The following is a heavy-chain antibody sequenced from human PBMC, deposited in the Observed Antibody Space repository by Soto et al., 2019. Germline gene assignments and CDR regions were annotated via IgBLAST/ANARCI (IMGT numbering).Heavy chain of an antibody. CDR2: ISYDGSNK. D-gene: IGHD5-12*01. CDR1: GFTFSSYA. Sequence: QVQLVESGGGVVQPGRSLRLSCAASGFTFSSYAMHWVRQAPGKGLEWVAVISYDGSNKYYADSVKGRFTISRDNSKNTLYLQMNSLRAEDTAVYYCARDPYSGYDLKYYYGMDVWGQGTTVTVSS. V-gene: IGHV3-30-3*01. CDR3: ARDPYSGYDLKYYYGMDV. J-gene: IGHJ6*02.